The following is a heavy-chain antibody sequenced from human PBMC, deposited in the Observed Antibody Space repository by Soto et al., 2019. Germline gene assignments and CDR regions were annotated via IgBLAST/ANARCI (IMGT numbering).Heavy chain of an antibody. CDR2: IWYDGSNK. CDR3: XXXXXXXXXXY. Sequence: QVQLVESGGGVVQPGRSLRLSCAASGFTFSSYGMHWVRQAPGKGLEWVAVIWYDGSNKYYADSVKGRFTISRDNSKNTRYLQMNSLXAEDXXVXXXXXXXXXXXXXYXGXGTLVTVSS. V-gene: IGHV3-33*01. J-gene: IGHJ4*01. CDR1: GFTFSSYG.